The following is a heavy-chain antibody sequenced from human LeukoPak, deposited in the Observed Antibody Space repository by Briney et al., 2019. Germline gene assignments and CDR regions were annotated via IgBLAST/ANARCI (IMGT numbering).Heavy chain of an antibody. CDR1: GFTFSSHG. CDR3: ARGRKPSGYYYYMDV. Sequence: GGSLRLSCVASGFTFSSHGMNWVRQAPGKGLEWVSGITGSGDITYYADSVKDRFTISRDNSKNTLYLHMDSLSVADTTVHYCARGRKPSGYYYYMDVWGKGTTVTV. V-gene: IGHV3-23*01. J-gene: IGHJ6*03. CDR2: ITGSGDIT.